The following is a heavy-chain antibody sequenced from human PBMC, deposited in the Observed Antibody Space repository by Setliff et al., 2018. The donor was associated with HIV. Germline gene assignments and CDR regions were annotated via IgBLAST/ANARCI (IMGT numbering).Heavy chain of an antibody. V-gene: IGHV4-4*09. CDR1: GASFTTHY. Sequence: SETLSLTRTVSGASFTTHYWSLIRQPPGKGLEWIGCISTSGSTNYNPSLKSRVTLSIDMSKNQFSLKMSSVTAADTAVYYCTRLAGGYADYWGQGTLVTVSS. CDR2: ISTSGST. J-gene: IGHJ4*02. D-gene: IGHD5-12*01. CDR3: TRLAGGYADY.